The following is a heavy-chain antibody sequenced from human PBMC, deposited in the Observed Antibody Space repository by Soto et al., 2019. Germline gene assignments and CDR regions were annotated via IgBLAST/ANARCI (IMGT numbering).Heavy chain of an antibody. D-gene: IGHD5-18*01. J-gene: IGHJ4*02. CDR2: INPNSGGT. CDR1: GYTFTGYY. V-gene: IGHV1-2*04. Sequence: ASLKVSCKASGYTFTGYYMHWVRQAPGQGLEWMGWINPNSGGTNYAQKFQGWVTMTRDTSISTAYMELSRLRSDDTAVYYCASSKRGSSYGGLDYWGQGTLVTVSS. CDR3: ASSKRGSSYGGLDY.